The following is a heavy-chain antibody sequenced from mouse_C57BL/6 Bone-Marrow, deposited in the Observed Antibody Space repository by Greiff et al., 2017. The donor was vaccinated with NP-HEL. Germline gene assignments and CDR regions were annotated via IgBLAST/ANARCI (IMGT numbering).Heavy chain of an antibody. V-gene: IGHV1-64*01. J-gene: IGHJ3*01. CDR3: ARTGYGSSYGFAY. CDR2: VHPNSGST. CDR1: GYTFTSYW. Sequence: QVQLQQPGAELVKPGASVKLSCKASGYTFTSYWMHWVKQRPGQGLEWIGMVHPNSGSTNYNEKFKSKATLTVDKSSSTAYTQLSSLTSEDSAVYYCARTGYGSSYGFAYWGQGTLVTVSA. D-gene: IGHD1-1*01.